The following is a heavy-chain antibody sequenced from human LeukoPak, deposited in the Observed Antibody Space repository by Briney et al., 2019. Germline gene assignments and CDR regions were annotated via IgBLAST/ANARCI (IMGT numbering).Heavy chain of an antibody. CDR2: FDPEDGET. Sequence: ASVKVSCKVSGYTLTELSMHWVRQAPGKGLEWMGGFDPEDGETIYAQKFQGRVTMTEDTSTDTAYMELSSLRSEDTAVYYCATIHPVHGYYYVFDYWGQGTLVTVSS. CDR3: ATIHPVHGYYYVFDY. CDR1: GYTLTELS. J-gene: IGHJ4*02. V-gene: IGHV1-24*01. D-gene: IGHD3-22*01.